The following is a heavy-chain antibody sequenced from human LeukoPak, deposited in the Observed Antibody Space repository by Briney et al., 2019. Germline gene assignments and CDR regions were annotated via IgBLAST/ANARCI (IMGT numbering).Heavy chain of an antibody. J-gene: IGHJ4*02. V-gene: IGHV3-72*01. CDR3: ARVFSGYYLFDY. CDR2: SRNKVNSYTT. D-gene: IGHD3-22*01. CDR1: GFTFSDLY. Sequence: GGSLRLSCAASGFTFSDLYMDWVRQAPGKGLEWVGRSRNKVNSYTTEYAASVKGRFIISRDDSKNSLYLQMNSLKTEDTAVYYCARVFSGYYLFDYWGQGTLVTVSS.